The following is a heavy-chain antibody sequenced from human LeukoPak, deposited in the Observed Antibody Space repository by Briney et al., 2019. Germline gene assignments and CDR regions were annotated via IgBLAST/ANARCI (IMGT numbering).Heavy chain of an antibody. CDR3: ARVLGMDPPYYYYNYMDG. J-gene: IGHJ6*03. Sequence: PGGSLRLSCAASGFTVSSNYMSWVRQDPEKGLEWVSVIYSGGSTYYADSMKGRFTISRDKSKNTVYLQMNSLRPEDTAVYYCARVLGMDPPYYYYNYMDGWGRGTTVTVSS. CDR2: IYSGGST. CDR1: GFTVSSNY. D-gene: IGHD7-27*01. V-gene: IGHV3-66*02.